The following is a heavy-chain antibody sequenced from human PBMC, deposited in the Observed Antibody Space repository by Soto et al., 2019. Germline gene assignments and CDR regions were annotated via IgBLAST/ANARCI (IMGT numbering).Heavy chain of an antibody. CDR1: GYTFSSSA. D-gene: IGHD3-22*01. Sequence: SIKLSCAASGYTFSSSAVTAACQPPGKGLEWVAVIWYDGSNKYYADSVKGRFTISRDNAKNSLYLQMNSLRAEDTAVYYCARPTYYYDSSGPPAYWVQGTLVTVSS. V-gene: IGHV3-33*08. CDR2: IWYDGSNK. CDR3: ARPTYYYDSSGPPAY. J-gene: IGHJ4*02.